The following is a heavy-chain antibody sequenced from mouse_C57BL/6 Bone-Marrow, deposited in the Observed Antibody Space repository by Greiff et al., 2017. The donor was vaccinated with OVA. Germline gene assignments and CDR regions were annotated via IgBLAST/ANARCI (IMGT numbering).Heavy chain of an antibody. D-gene: IGHD2-4*01. J-gene: IGHJ3*01. Sequence: QQPGAELVKPGASVKLSCKASGYTFTSYWMQWVKQRPGQGLEWIGEIDPSDSYTNYNQKFKGKATLTVDTSSSTAYMQLSSLTSEDSAVYYCARVRIYDYDPYWGQGTLVTVSA. CDR2: IDPSDSYT. V-gene: IGHV1-50*01. CDR1: GYTFTSYW. CDR3: ARVRIYDYDPY.